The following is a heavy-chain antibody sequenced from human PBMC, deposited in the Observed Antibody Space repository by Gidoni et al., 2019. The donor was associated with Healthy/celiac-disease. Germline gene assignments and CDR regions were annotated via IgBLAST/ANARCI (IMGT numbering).Heavy chain of an antibody. V-gene: IGHV4-34*01. J-gene: IGHJ6*02. CDR3: ARVVRGGYCSSTSCPTYYYYGMDV. CDR2: INHSGST. D-gene: IGHD2-2*01. Sequence: QVQLQQWGAGLWKPSETLSLTCAVYGGSFTGYYWSWIRQPPGTGLEWIGEINHSGSTNYNPYLKSRVTISVDTSKNQFSLKLSSVTAADTAVYYCARVVRGGYCSSTSCPTYYYYGMDVWGQGTTVTVSS. CDR1: GGSFTGYY.